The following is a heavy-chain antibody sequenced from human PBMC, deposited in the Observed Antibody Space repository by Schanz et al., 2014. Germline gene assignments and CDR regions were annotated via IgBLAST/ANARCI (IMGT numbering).Heavy chain of an antibody. V-gene: IGHV3-23*01. J-gene: IGHJ5*01. Sequence: EVQLLESGGGLVQPGGSLRLSCAASGFTFSSYAMSWVRQAPGKGLEWVSAISGSGGSTYYADSVKGRFIISRDNSRKTLYLQMNSLRADDTAVYYCAKDLYNYGMFDSWGQGTLVTVSS. CDR3: AKDLYNYGMFDS. CDR2: ISGSGGST. CDR1: GFTFSSYA. D-gene: IGHD3-16*01.